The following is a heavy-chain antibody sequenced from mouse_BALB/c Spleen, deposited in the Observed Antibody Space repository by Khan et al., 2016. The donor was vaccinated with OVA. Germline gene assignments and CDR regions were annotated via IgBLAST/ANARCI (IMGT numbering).Heavy chain of an antibody. D-gene: IGHD1-1*01. CDR3: ARRGLRWDFDY. V-gene: IGHV1-7*01. J-gene: IGHJ2*01. CDR2: INPSTGYT. Sequence: QVQLKASGAELAKPGASVKMSCKASGYTFINYWILWVKQRPGQGLEWIGYINPSTGYTEYNQNFKDKATLTADKSSSTAYMQLSSLTSEDSAVYYYARRGLRWDFDYWGQGTTLTVSS. CDR1: GYTFINYW.